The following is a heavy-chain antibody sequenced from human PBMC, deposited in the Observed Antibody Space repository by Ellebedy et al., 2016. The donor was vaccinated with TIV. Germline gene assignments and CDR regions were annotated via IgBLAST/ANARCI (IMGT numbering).Heavy chain of an antibody. CDR1: GGTFSSYA. CDR2: INPNSGGT. CDR3: ARDKNVPAVRYFDWLLYGSWFDP. J-gene: IGHJ5*02. D-gene: IGHD3-9*01. Sequence: ASVKVSCKASGGTFSSYAISWVRQAPGQGLEWMGWINPNSGGTNYAQKFQGRVTMTRDTSISTAYMELSRLRSDDTAVYYCARDKNVPAVRYFDWLLYGSWFDPWGQGTLVTVSS. V-gene: IGHV1-2*02.